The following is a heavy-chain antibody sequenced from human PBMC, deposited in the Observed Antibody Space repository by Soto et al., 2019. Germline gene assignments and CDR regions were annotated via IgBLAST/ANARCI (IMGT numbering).Heavy chain of an antibody. Sequence: GSVKGSCKASGYTFTGYYLPWVRRAPGQGLEWMGWINPNSGGTNYAQKFQGRVTMTRDTAISTAYMELSRLRSDDTAVYYCAGRIAAVGYAFDIWGQGTMVTVSS. V-gene: IGHV1-2*02. CDR3: AGRIAAVGYAFDI. D-gene: IGHD6-13*01. J-gene: IGHJ3*02. CDR2: INPNSGGT. CDR1: GYTFTGYY.